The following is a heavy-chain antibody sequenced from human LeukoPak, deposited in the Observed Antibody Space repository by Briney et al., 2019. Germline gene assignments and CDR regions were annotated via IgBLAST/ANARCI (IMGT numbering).Heavy chain of an antibody. CDR1: GFTFSSSW. D-gene: IGHD2-2*01. CDR3: ARDPCHGALDY. V-gene: IGHV3-7*03. CDR2: IKQDGTEE. Sequence: GGSLRLSCVASGFTFSSSWMSWVRRAPGKGLEWVANIKQDGTEEYYVDSVRGRFSNSKDNAKNSLYLQMNSLRAEDTAVYYCARDPCHGALDYWGQGALVTVSS. J-gene: IGHJ4*02.